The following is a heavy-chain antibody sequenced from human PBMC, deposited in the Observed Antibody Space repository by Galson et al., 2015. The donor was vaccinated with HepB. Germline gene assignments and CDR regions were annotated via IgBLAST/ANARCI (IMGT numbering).Heavy chain of an antibody. Sequence: SLRLSCAASGFTLSSYAMSWVRQAPGKGLEWVSTISGSGDSTYYADSVKGRFTISRDNSKNSVYLQMNSLRAEDTAEYYCAKEMGGSYYFFDYWGQGTLVTVSS. D-gene: IGHD1-26*01. CDR1: GFTLSSYA. J-gene: IGHJ4*02. V-gene: IGHV3-23*01. CDR2: ISGSGDST. CDR3: AKEMGGSYYFFDY.